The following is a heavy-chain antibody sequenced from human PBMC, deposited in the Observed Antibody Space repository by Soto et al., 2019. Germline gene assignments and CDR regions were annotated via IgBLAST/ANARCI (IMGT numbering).Heavy chain of an antibody. CDR3: ARQIYDSDTGPNFQYYFDS. CDR1: GYSFAGYW. D-gene: IGHD3-22*01. CDR2: IDPSDSQT. J-gene: IGHJ4*02. V-gene: IGHV5-10-1*01. Sequence: XESLKISCKGSGYSFAGYWITWVRQKPGKGLEWMGRIDPSDSQTYYSPSFRGHVTISVTKSITTVFLQWSSLRASDTAMYYCARQIYDSDTGPNFQYYFDSWGQGTPVTVSS.